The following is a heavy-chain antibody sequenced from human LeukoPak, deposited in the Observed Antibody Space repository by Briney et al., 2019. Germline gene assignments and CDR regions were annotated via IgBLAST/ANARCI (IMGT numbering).Heavy chain of an antibody. V-gene: IGHV4-38-2*01. CDR1: GYSISSGHY. CDR3: ARHGVSYTDPFDI. CDR2: IYHSGSS. J-gene: IGHJ3*02. D-gene: IGHD2-8*01. Sequence: SETLSLTXAVSGYSISSGHYWGWIRPPPGKGLEWIGSIYHSGSSYHNPSLKSRVTISVDTSTNQFFLRLSSVTAADTAVYYCARHGVSYTDPFDIWSQGTAVTVSS.